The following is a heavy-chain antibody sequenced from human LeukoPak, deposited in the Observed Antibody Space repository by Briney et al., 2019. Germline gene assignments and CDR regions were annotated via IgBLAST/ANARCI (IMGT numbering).Heavy chain of an antibody. CDR2: MNPNSGNT. J-gene: IGHJ5*02. V-gene: IGHV1-8*03. CDR1: GYTFTSYD. CDR3: AISRYDFWGGYISGWFDR. Sequence: ASVKVSCKASGYTFTSYDINWVRQATGQGLEWMGWMNPNSGNTGYAQKFQGRVTITRNTSISTAYMELSSLRSEDTAVYYCAISRYDFWGGYISGWFDRWGQGTLVTVSS. D-gene: IGHD3-3*01.